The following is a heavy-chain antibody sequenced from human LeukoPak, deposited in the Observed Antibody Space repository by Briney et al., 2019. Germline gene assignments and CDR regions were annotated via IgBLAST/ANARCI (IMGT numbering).Heavy chain of an antibody. CDR1: GFTFSSYG. J-gene: IGHJ4*02. CDR3: GADCSSTSCYTDY. Sequence: GGSLRLSCAASGFTFSSYGMRWVRQAPGKGLEWVAFIRYDGSNKYYADSMKGRFTISRDNSKNTLYLQMNSLRAEDTAVYYCGADCSSTSCYTDYWGQGTLVTVSS. CDR2: IRYDGSNK. V-gene: IGHV3-30*02. D-gene: IGHD2-2*02.